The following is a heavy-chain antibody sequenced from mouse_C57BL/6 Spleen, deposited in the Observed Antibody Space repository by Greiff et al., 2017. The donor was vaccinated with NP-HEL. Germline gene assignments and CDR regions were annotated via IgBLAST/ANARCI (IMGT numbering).Heavy chain of an antibody. Sequence: QVQLQQSGPELVKPGASVKISCKASGYAFSSSWMNWVKQRPGKGLEWIGRIYPGDGDTNYNGKFKGKATLTADKSSSTAYMQLSSLTSEDSAVYVCAREVITTDGTWFAYWGQGTLVTVSA. CDR2: IYPGDGDT. D-gene: IGHD2-4*01. CDR1: GYAFSSSW. J-gene: IGHJ3*01. CDR3: AREVITTDGTWFAY. V-gene: IGHV1-82*01.